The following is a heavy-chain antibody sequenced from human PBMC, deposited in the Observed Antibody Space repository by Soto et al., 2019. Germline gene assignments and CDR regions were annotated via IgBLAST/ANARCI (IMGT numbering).Heavy chain of an antibody. V-gene: IGHV1-8*01. CDR2: MNPNSGNT. Sequence: QVQLVQSGAEVKKPGASVKVSCKASGYTFTSNDINWVRQAPGQGLEWMGWMNPNSGNTGYAQKFQGRVTMTRNTSIGTAYMELRSVRSEDTAVYYCARGRVARNWFDPWGQGTPVTVSS. D-gene: IGHD2-15*01. CDR3: ARGRVARNWFDP. CDR1: GYTFTSND. J-gene: IGHJ5*02.